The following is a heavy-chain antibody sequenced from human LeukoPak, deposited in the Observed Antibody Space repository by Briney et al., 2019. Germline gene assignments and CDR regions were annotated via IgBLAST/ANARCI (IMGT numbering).Heavy chain of an antibody. V-gene: IGHV1-8*02. D-gene: IGHD3-3*01. J-gene: IGHJ4*02. Sequence: GASVKVSCKASGYTFTGYYMHWVRQAPGQGLEWMGRINPNSGNTGYAQKFQGRVTMTRNTSISTAYMELSSLRSEDTAVYYCATGTNYDFWSGYLLDYWGQGTLVTVSS. CDR2: INPNSGNT. CDR3: ATGTNYDFWSGYLLDY. CDR1: GYTFTGYY.